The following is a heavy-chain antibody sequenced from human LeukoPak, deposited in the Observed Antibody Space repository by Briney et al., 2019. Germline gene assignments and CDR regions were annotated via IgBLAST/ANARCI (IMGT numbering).Heavy chain of an antibody. Sequence: GGSLRLSCAASGFTFSNYGMHWVRQAPGKGLEWVAVISYDGSDKYYADSVKGRFTISRDNSKNTLYLQMNGLRAEDTAVYYCARERVTGTSYYYYYGMDVWGQGTTVTVSS. CDR1: GFTFSNYG. D-gene: IGHD6-19*01. J-gene: IGHJ6*02. CDR3: ARERVTGTSYYYYYGMDV. CDR2: ISYDGSDK. V-gene: IGHV3-30*03.